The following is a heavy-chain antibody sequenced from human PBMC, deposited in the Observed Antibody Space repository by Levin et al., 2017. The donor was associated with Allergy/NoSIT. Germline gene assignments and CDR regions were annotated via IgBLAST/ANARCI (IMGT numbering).Heavy chain of an antibody. D-gene: IGHD1-1*01. V-gene: IGHV5-51*01. CDR1: GYTINSYW. CDR3: ARWGGLSRERGFDF. CDR2: IYPDDSDV. Sequence: HGESLKISCQASGYTINSYWIAWVRQLPGKGLEWMAIIYPDDSDVRYNPSFEGQVIVSADKTIKTAYLQWSSLTASDSGTYYCARWGGLSRERGFDFWGQGTLVTVS. J-gene: IGHJ5*01.